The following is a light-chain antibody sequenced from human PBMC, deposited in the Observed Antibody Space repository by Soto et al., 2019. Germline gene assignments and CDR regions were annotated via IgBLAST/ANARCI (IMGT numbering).Light chain of an antibody. CDR2: GAS. CDR3: QQSNSWPRT. CDR1: QSVSSSY. J-gene: IGKJ1*01. V-gene: IGKV3-20*01. Sequence: EIVLTQSPGTLSLSPGERATLSCRASQSVSSSYLAWYQQKPGQAPRLLIYGASSRATGIPDRFSGSGSGTDFTLTISSLQSEDSAVYYCQQSNSWPRTFGQGTKVE.